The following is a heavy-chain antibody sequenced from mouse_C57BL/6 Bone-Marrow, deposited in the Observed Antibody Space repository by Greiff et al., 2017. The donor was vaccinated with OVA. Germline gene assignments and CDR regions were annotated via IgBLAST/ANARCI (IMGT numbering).Heavy chain of an antibody. D-gene: IGHD1-1*01. CDR1: GYTFTSYD. CDR2: LYPRDGST. Sequence: VQLVESGPELVKPGASVKLSCKASGYTFTSYDINWVKQRPGQGLEWIGWLYPRDGSTKYNEKFKGKATLTVDTSSSTAYMELHSLTSEDSAVYFCAVITTVVAPYFAYWGQGTTLTVSS. J-gene: IGHJ2*01. CDR3: AVITTVVAPYFAY. V-gene: IGHV1-85*01.